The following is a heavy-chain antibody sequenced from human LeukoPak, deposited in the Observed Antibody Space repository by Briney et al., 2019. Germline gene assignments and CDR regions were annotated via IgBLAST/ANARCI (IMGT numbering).Heavy chain of an antibody. V-gene: IGHV4-34*01. CDR3: ARGQTPRYRIWFRGPRIDY. CDR2: INHSGST. Sequence: PSETLSLTCAVYGGSFSGYYWSWIRQPPGKGLEWIGEINHSGSTNYNPSLKSRVTISVDTSKNQFSLKLSSVTAADTAVYYCARGQTPRYRIWFRGPRIDYWGQGTLVTVSS. D-gene: IGHD3-10*01. CDR1: GGSFSGYY. J-gene: IGHJ4*02.